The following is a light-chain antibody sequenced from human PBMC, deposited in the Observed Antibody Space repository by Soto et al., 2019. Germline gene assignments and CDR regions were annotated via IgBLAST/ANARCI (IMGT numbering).Light chain of an antibody. CDR3: QQSYNSLFA. J-gene: IGKJ4*01. V-gene: IGKV1-39*01. CDR1: QNIGSY. Sequence: DIQMTQSPSSLSASVGDRVTITCRPSQNIGSYLNWYQQKPGKAPKLLIYAASSLQSGVPSRFSGSGSGTDFTLTITSLQPEDFATYYCQQSYNSLFAFGGGTKVEIK. CDR2: AAS.